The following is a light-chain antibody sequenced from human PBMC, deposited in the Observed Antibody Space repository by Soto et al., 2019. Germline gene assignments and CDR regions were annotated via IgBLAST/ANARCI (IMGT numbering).Light chain of an antibody. CDR3: QHYNSYSEA. Sequence: DMQLTQSHCSLGRSVSDTVTLTSRASQTISSWLAWYQQKPGKAPKLLIYKASTLKSGVPSRFSGSGSGTEFTLTISSLQPDDFATYYCQHYNSYSEAFGQGTKVDIK. J-gene: IGKJ1*01. CDR1: QTISSW. CDR2: KAS. V-gene: IGKV1-5*03.